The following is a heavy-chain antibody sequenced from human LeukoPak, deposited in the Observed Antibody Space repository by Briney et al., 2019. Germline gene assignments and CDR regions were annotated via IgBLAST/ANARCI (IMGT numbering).Heavy chain of an antibody. CDR1: GFTFDDYA. Sequence: PGGSLRLSCAASGFTFDDYAMHWVRQAPGKGLEWVSPISWNGGTTYYADSVKGRFTISRDNSKNSLYLQMSSLRPEDTALYYCTKDGVVAALGDNWFDPWGQGTLVTVSS. CDR3: TKDGVVAALGDNWFDP. CDR2: ISWNGGTT. J-gene: IGHJ5*02. V-gene: IGHV3-43D*03. D-gene: IGHD2-15*01.